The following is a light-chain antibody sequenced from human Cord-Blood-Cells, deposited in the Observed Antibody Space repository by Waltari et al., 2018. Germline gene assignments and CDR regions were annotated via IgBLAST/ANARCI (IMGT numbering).Light chain of an antibody. CDR2: EGS. CDR1: SSDVGSYNL. J-gene: IGLJ3*02. CDR3: CSYAGSSTFDWV. Sequence: QSALTQPASVSGSPGQSITISCTATSSDVGSYNLVSWYQQHPGKAPKLMIYEGSKRPSGVSNRFSGSKSGNTASLTISGLQAEDEADYYCCSYAGSSTFDWVFGGGTKLTVL. V-gene: IGLV2-23*03.